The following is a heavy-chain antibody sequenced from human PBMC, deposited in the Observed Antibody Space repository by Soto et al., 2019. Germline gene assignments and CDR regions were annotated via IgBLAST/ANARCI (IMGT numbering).Heavy chain of an antibody. V-gene: IGHV1-69*01. CDR1: GGTFSSYA. CDR3: ARGQVGGVVSLGGMDV. Sequence: QVQLVQSGAEVKKPGSSVKVSCKASGGTFSSYAISWVRQAPGQGLEWMGGIIPIFGTANYAQKFQGRVTITADESTSTAYMELSSLRSKDTAVYYCARGQVGGVVSLGGMDVWGQGTTVTVSS. J-gene: IGHJ6*02. D-gene: IGHD3-3*01. CDR2: IIPIFGTA.